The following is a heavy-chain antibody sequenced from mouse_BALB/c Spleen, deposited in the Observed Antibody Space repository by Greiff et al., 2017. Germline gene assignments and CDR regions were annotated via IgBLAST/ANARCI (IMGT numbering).Heavy chain of an antibody. CDR2: INSNGGST. V-gene: IGHV5-6-3*01. Sequence: EVKLMESGGGLVQPGGSLKLSCAASGFTFSSYGMSWVRQTPDKRLELVATINSNGGSTYYPDSVKGRFTISRDNAKNTLYLQMHSLKSEDTAMYYGARAYYYGSSLYWYFDVWGAGTTVTVSS. D-gene: IGHD1-1*01. CDR3: ARAYYYGSSLYWYFDV. CDR1: GFTFSSYG. J-gene: IGHJ1*01.